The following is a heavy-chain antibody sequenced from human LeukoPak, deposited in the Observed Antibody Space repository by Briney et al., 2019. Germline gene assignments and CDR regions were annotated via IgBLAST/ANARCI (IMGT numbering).Heavy chain of an antibody. J-gene: IGHJ4*02. CDR3: TKRGFKYFAWSYFDY. V-gene: IGHV3-30*18. CDR2: LSCDGSYQ. CDR1: GLTFSSPA. Sequence: PGGSLRLSCAASGLTFSSPARYWVRQAPGKGLEWAALLSCDGSYQYSADSVRGRFTISRDNFRNSLYLQMNSLSAEATAFYYRTKRGFKYFAWSYFDYWGQRTLVTVAS. D-gene: IGHD3-9*01.